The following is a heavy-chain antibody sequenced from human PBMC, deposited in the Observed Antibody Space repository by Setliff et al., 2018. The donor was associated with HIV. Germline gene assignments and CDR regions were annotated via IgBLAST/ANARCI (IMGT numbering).Heavy chain of an antibody. D-gene: IGHD3-16*02. V-gene: IGHV5-51*01. Sequence: GESLKISCKGSGYSFSTYWIGWVRQMPGKGLEWMGVIYPGDSDTMYSPVFEGQVTISVDTSINTAYLQWNSLKASDSGIYYCAKSSGSYPLGFDPWGQGTLVTVSS. CDR1: GYSFSTYW. CDR3: AKSSGSYPLGFDP. J-gene: IGHJ5*02. CDR2: IYPGDSDT.